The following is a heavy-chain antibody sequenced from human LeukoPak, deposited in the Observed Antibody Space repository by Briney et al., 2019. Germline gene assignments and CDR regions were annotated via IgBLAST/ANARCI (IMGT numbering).Heavy chain of an antibody. CDR3: ARFDQCDSSGYQAGHYFDY. D-gene: IGHD3-22*01. V-gene: IGHV4-34*01. J-gene: IGHJ4*02. CDR1: DGSFSGYY. Sequence: SETLSLTCAVYDGSFSGYYWNWIRQPPGKGLEWIGDIDHSGSTNYNPSLKSRVIISVDTSKKQFSLKLTSVTAADTAVYYCARFDQCDSSGYQAGHYFDYWGQGTLVTVSS. CDR2: IDHSGST.